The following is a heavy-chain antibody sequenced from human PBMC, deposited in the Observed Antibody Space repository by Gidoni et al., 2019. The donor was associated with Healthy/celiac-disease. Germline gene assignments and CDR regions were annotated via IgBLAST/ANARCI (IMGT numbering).Heavy chain of an antibody. D-gene: IGHD6-13*01. Sequence: EVQLVETGGGLIKPGGSLGLSCAAYGFTVSSNYMSWVRQAPGKGLEWVSVMYSGGSTYYADSVKGRFTISRDNSKNTLYLQMNSLRAEDTAVYYCASLYSSTDFDYWGQGTLVTVSS. CDR3: ASLYSSTDFDY. V-gene: IGHV3-53*02. CDR2: MYSGGST. CDR1: GFTVSSNY. J-gene: IGHJ4*02.